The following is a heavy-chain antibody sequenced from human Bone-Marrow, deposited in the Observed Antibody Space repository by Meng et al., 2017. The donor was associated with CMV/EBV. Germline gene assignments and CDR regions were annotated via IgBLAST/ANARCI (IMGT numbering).Heavy chain of an antibody. J-gene: IGHJ4*02. CDR3: AKGGGGRGYAY. CDR1: GFTVSSNY. D-gene: IGHD3-16*01. Sequence: GESLKISCAASGFTVSSNYMSWVRQAPGKGLEWVSVIYSGGSTYYADSVKGRFTISRDNSKNTLYLQMNSLRAEETAVYYRAKGGGGRGYAYWGQGTLVTVSS. CDR2: IYSGGST. V-gene: IGHV3-53*01.